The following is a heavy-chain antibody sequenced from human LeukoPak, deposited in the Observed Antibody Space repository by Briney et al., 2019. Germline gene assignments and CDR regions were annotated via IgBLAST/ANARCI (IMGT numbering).Heavy chain of an antibody. CDR1: GDSISSYY. D-gene: IGHD7-27*01. CDR2: IYYSGST. Sequence: SETLSLTCTVSGDSISSYYWSWIRQPPGKGLEWIGYIYYSGSTNYNPSLKTRIIISLDTSKNQFSLKLSSATAADTAVYYCARWGRPNFDYWGQGTLVTVSS. CDR3: ARWGRPNFDY. J-gene: IGHJ4*02. V-gene: IGHV4-59*01.